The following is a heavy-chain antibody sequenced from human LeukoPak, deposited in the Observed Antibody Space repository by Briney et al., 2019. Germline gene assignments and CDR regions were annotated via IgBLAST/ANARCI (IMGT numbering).Heavy chain of an antibody. Sequence: GGSLRLSCAASGFTFSSYSMNWVRQAPGKGLEWVSYISSSSSTIYYADSVKGRFTISRDNAKNSLYLQMNSLRDEDTAVYYCARDYNYYDSSGYSSLVDYWGQGTLVTVSS. V-gene: IGHV3-48*02. CDR1: GFTFSSYS. CDR2: ISSSSSTI. CDR3: ARDYNYYDSSGYSSLVDY. D-gene: IGHD3-22*01. J-gene: IGHJ4*02.